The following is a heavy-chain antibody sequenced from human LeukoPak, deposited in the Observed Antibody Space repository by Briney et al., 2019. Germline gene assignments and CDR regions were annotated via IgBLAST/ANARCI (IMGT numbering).Heavy chain of an antibody. D-gene: IGHD5-18*01. CDR2: IVPILGTA. CDR1: GYTFTSYD. V-gene: IGHV1-69*13. Sequence: SVKVSCKASGYTFTSYDINWVRQAPGQGLEWMGGIVPILGTANYAQKFQGRVTITADDYTGTAYMELTSLRSADTAVYYCARSQGYSYGSSYWGQGTLVTVSS. J-gene: IGHJ4*02. CDR3: ARSQGYSYGSSY.